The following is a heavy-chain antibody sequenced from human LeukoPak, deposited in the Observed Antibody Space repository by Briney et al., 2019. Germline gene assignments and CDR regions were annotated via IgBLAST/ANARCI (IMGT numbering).Heavy chain of an antibody. Sequence: SETLSLTCTVSGGSISGSYWNWIRRSPGKGLEWIGYIYYRGSTNYNPSLKSRVTISVDTSKNQFSLKLSSVTAADTAVYYCARDPVDQPYWFFDLWGRGTLVTVSS. V-gene: IGHV4-59*01. CDR3: ARDPVDQPYWFFDL. J-gene: IGHJ2*01. CDR1: GGSISGSY. CDR2: IYYRGST.